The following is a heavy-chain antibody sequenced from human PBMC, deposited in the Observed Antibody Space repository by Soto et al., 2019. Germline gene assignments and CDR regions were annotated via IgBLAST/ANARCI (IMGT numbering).Heavy chain of an antibody. V-gene: IGHV3-21*01. CDR3: ARDGEQLVRGYYYYGMDV. Sequence: GRSLRLSCAASGFTFSSYTMNWVRQAPGKGLEWVSCISSSSSYMYYADSVKGRFTISRDNAKNSLYLQMNSLRVEDTAVYYCARDGEQLVRGYYYYGMDVWGQGTTVTVSS. D-gene: IGHD6-13*01. J-gene: IGHJ6*02. CDR2: ISSSSSYM. CDR1: GFTFSSYT.